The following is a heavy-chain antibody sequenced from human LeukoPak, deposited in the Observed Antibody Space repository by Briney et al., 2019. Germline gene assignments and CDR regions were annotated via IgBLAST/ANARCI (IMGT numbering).Heavy chain of an antibody. CDR1: GFTFSNYW. D-gene: IGHD3-3*01. J-gene: IGHJ4*02. CDR3: ARGLGGLLEWLWFLDY. V-gene: IGHV3-7*01. CDR2: IKQDGSEK. Sequence: GESLRLSCAPSGFTFSNYWMSWVRQAPGKGLEWVANIKQDGSEKYYVDSVKCRFTISRDNAKNSLYLQMNSLRAEDTAVYYCARGLGGLLEWLWFLDYWGQGTLVTVSS.